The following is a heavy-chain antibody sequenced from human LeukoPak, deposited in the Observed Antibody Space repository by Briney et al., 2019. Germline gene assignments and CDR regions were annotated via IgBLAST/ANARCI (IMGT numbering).Heavy chain of an antibody. Sequence: PGGSLRLSCAASGFTFSSYAMSWFRQAPGKGLEWVSAISGSGGSTYYADSVKGRFTISRDNSKNTLYLQMNSLRAEDTAVYYCAKDLTMLYYYDSSGYPDYWGQGTLVTVSS. V-gene: IGHV3-23*01. CDR1: GFTFSSYA. CDR3: AKDLTMLYYYDSSGYPDY. J-gene: IGHJ4*02. D-gene: IGHD3-22*01. CDR2: ISGSGGST.